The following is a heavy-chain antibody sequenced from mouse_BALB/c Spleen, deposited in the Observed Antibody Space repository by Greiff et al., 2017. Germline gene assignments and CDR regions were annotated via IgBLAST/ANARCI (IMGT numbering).Heavy chain of an antibody. J-gene: IGHJ4*01. CDR3: TRTVYGSTSYAMDY. V-gene: IGHV1-5*01. Sequence: DVKLQESGTVLARPGASVKMSCKASGYTFTSYWMHWVKQRPGQGLEWIGAIYPGNSDTSYNQKFKGKAKLTAVTSTSTAYMELSSLTNEDSAVYYCTRTVYGSTSYAMDYWGQGTSVTVSS. CDR2: IYPGNSDT. CDR1: GYTFTSYW. D-gene: IGHD1-1*01.